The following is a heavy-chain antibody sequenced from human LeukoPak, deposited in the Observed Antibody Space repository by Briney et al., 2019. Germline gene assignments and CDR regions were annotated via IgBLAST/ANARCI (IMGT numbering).Heavy chain of an antibody. D-gene: IGHD2-2*01. V-gene: IGHV3-15*01. CDR1: GFAFSNFA. Sequence: GGSLRLSCAASGFAFSNFAMHWVRQAPGKGLEWVGRIKSKTDGTTTDYAAPVKGRFIISRDDSKSTLYLQMNSLKTEDTAMYYCTTIGGGYCSPTSCFRDYWGQGTLVTVSS. CDR3: TTIGGGYCSPTSCFRDY. CDR2: IKSKTDGTTT. J-gene: IGHJ4*02.